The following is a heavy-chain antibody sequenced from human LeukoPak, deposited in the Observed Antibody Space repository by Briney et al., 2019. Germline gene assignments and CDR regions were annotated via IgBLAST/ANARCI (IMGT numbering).Heavy chain of an antibody. D-gene: IGHD3-9*01. Sequence: PGGSLRLSCAASGLTFSSYGMHWVRQAPGKGLEWVAVISYDGSNKYYADSVKGRFTISRDNSKNTLYLQMNSLRAEDTAVYYCAKDLSDILTSAFDIWGQGTMVTVSS. CDR2: ISYDGSNK. J-gene: IGHJ3*02. V-gene: IGHV3-30*18. CDR3: AKDLSDILTSAFDI. CDR1: GLTFSSYG.